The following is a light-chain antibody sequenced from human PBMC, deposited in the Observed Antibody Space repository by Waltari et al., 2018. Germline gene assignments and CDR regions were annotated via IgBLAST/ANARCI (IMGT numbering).Light chain of an antibody. CDR1: QSVSKY. Sequence: EIQMTQSPSSLSASVGDRVTITCRASQSVSKYLNWYQQQPGKAPKLLIYTTSNLQSGVPSRFSGSGSGTDFTLTISSLQLEDLATYYCQQSYNTPLSFGGGTKVEIK. V-gene: IGKV1-39*01. CDR2: TTS. J-gene: IGKJ4*01. CDR3: QQSYNTPLS.